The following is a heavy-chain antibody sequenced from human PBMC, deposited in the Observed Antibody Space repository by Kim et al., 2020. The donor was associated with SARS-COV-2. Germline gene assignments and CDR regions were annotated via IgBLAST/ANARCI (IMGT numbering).Heavy chain of an antibody. V-gene: IGHV3-30*04. CDR2: ISYDGSNK. CDR3: ARGVGTTFFDY. CDR1: GFTFSSYA. D-gene: IGHD1-26*01. J-gene: IGHJ4*02. Sequence: GGSLRLSCAASGFTFSSYAIHWVRQAPGKGLEWVAVISYDGSNKYYADSVKGRFTLSRDNSKYTLYLQMNSLRPEDTAVYYCARGVGTTFFDYWGQGTL.